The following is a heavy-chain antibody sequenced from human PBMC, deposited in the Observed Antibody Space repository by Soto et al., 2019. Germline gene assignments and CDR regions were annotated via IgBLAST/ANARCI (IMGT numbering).Heavy chain of an antibody. J-gene: IGHJ4*02. D-gene: IGHD2-21*02. CDR3: EVTTGY. CDR1: GYTFTDYD. CDR2: VSPENSNA. Sequence: ASVKVSCKTSGYTFTDYDTNWVRQAPGQGLEYMGWVSPENSNAGYAQQFRGRVSMTTNTIISTAYLELTDLRYGDTAVYYCEVTTGYWGQGTMVTVSS. V-gene: IGHV1-8*01.